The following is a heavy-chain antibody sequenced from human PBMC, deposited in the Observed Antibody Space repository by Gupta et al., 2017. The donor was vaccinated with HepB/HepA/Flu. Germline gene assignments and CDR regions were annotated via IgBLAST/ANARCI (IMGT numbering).Heavy chain of an antibody. V-gene: IGHV4-39*01. J-gene: IGHJ4*02. CDR1: GGSISSSSYY. Sequence: QLQLQESGPGLVKPSETLSLTCTVSGGSISSSSYYWGWIRQPPEKGLEWIGSIYYSGSTYYNPSLKSRVTISVDTSKNQFSLKLSSVTAADTAVYYCARRDYDILTEPWDYWGQGTLVTVSS. CDR3: ARRDYDILTEPWDY. D-gene: IGHD3-9*01. CDR2: IYYSGST.